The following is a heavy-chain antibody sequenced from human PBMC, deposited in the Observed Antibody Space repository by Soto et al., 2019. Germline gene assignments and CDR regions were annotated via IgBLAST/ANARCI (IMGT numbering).Heavy chain of an antibody. CDR1: GFIFSDYG. CDR3: TRDPEGDLDFAY. V-gene: IGHV3-48*02. J-gene: IGHJ4*02. Sequence: EVHLVESGGGLVQPGGSLRLSCAASGFIFSDYGLTWVRQAPGKGLEWVSHINAPSTSTLYADSVRGRFTISRDNAKNSVYLQMSSLSDEDTAVYYCTRDPEGDLDFAYWGQGTLVTVSS. CDR2: INAPSTST. D-gene: IGHD2-21*02.